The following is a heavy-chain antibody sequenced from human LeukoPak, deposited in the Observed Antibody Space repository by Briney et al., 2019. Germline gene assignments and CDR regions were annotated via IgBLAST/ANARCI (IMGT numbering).Heavy chain of an antibody. CDR1: GSTFSSYG. CDR2: MSGSGGST. J-gene: IGHJ4*02. D-gene: IGHD3-10*01. CDR3: AKSLHGSGSYYNY. V-gene: IGHV3-23*01. Sequence: PGGSLRLSCAASGSTFSSYGMSWVRQAPGKGLEWVSGMSGSGGSTYYADSVKGRFTISRDNSKNTLYLQMNSLRAEDTALYYCAKSLHGSGSYYNYWGQGTLVTVSS.